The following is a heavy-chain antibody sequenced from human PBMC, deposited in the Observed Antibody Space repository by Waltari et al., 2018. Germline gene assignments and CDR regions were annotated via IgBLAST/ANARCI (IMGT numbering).Heavy chain of an antibody. CDR3: ARGLRVNDYKDY. D-gene: IGHD4-4*01. CDR2: INHSGST. CDR1: GGSFSGYY. Sequence: QVQLQQWGAGLLKPSETMSLTCAVDGGSFSGYYWSWIRQHPGKGLEWIGEINHSGSTNYNPSLKSRVTISVDTSKNQFSLKLSSVTAADTAVYYCARGLRVNDYKDYWGQGTLVTVSS. J-gene: IGHJ4*02. V-gene: IGHV4-34*01.